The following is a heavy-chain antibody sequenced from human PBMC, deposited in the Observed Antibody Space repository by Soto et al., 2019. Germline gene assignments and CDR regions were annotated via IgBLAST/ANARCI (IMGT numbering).Heavy chain of an antibody. Sequence: PSETLSLTCTVSGCSISGEYYHWTWNRQAPGKGLEWIGYIHYSGSVQYNPSLQSRLTMSVDTSKNVFSLNLSSVTAADTAVYFCVREDDGGDRDYYGLDVWGQGTTVTVSS. J-gene: IGHJ6*02. CDR3: VREDDGGDRDYYGLDV. D-gene: IGHD2-21*02. CDR1: GCSISGEYYH. CDR2: IHYSGSV. V-gene: IGHV4-30-4*01.